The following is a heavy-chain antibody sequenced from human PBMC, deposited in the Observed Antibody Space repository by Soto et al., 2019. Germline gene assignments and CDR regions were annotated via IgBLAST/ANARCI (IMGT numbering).Heavy chain of an antibody. D-gene: IGHD7-27*01. Sequence: GGSLRLSCAASGFTFSNAWMSWVRQDPGKGLEWVVRIKSKTDGGTTDYAAPVKGRFTISRDDSKNTLYLQMNSLKTEDTAVYYCTTGNPNLTGDYWGQGTLVTVSS. V-gene: IGHV3-15*01. CDR2: IKSKTDGGTT. J-gene: IGHJ4*02. CDR3: TTGNPNLTGDY. CDR1: GFTFSNAW.